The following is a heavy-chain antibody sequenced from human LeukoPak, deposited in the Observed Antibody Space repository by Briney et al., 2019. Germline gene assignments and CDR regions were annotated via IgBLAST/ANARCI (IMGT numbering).Heavy chain of an antibody. CDR3: ARIIVVLPAAIRGYMDV. V-gene: IGHV3-48*01. CDR2: VSSTSTVI. J-gene: IGHJ6*03. CDR1: GFTFNSYS. D-gene: IGHD2-2*01. Sequence: GGSLRLSCAASGFTFNSYSMSWVRQAPGKGLEWVSYVSSTSTVIYYADSVKGRFAVSRDNAKNSLYLQMNSLRAEDTAVYYCARIIVVLPAAIRGYMDVWGKGTTVTVSS.